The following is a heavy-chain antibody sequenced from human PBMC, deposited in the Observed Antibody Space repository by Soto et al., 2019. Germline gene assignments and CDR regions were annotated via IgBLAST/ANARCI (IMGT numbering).Heavy chain of an antibody. CDR2: IVWNSGNI. D-gene: IGHD2-2*02. Sequence: EVQLVESGGGLVQPGTSLRLSCAASGFTFDDYAMHWVRQAPGKGLEWVSGIVWNSGNIAYADSVKGRFTISRDNAKNSLYLQMNSLRTEDTALYYCARIPAAIGYMDVWGKGTTVTFSS. CDR1: GFTFDDYA. CDR3: ARIPAAIGYMDV. J-gene: IGHJ6*03. V-gene: IGHV3-9*01.